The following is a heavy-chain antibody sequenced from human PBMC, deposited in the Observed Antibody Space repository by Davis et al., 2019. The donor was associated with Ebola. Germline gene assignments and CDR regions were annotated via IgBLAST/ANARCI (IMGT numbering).Heavy chain of an antibody. Sequence: ASVKVSCQASGYTFTGYYMHWVRQAPGQGLEWMGWINPNSGGTNYAQKFQGRVTMTRDTSISTAYMELSRLRSDDTAVYYCARDPGIAARPNFDYWGQGTLVTVSS. V-gene: IGHV1-2*02. CDR1: GYTFTGYY. CDR2: INPNSGGT. J-gene: IGHJ4*02. CDR3: ARDPGIAARPNFDY. D-gene: IGHD6-6*01.